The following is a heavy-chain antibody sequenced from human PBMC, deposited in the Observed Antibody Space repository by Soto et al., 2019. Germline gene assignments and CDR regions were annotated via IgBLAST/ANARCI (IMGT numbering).Heavy chain of an antibody. CDR2: SYYTGTT. D-gene: IGHD5-18*01. V-gene: IGHV4-61*01. CDR3: ARNSRGYIYGYYFDS. CDR1: GGSVHNGSYY. Sequence: SETLSLTCTVSGGSVHNGSYYWSWLRQPPGKGLEWIGYSYYTGTTNYNPSLKSHVTISVDTSKNQFSLKVKSVSAADTAVYFCARNSRGYIYGYYFDSWGQGTLVAVS. J-gene: IGHJ4*02.